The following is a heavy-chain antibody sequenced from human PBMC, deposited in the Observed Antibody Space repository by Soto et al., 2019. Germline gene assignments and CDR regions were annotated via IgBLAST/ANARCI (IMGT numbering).Heavy chain of an antibody. CDR1: GGSISSGGYY. V-gene: IGHV4-31*03. CDR3: ACAPRDDSSGWYRAGRYYYYYGMDV. Sequence: SETLSLTCTVSGGSISSGGYYWSWIRQHPGKGLEWIGYIYYSGSTYYNSSLKSRVTISVDTSKNQFSLKLSSVTAADTAVYYFACAPRDDSSGWYRAGRYYYYYGMDVWGQGTTVTVSS. D-gene: IGHD6-19*01. CDR2: IYYSGST. J-gene: IGHJ6*02.